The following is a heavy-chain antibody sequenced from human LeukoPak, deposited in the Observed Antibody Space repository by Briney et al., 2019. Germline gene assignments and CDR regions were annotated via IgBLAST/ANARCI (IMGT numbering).Heavy chain of an antibody. J-gene: IGHJ5*02. CDR2: IYPSDSDT. CDR1: GYSFTSYW. CDR3: ARGAEPYYYDSNGYQNWFDP. Sequence: GESLKISCKGSGYSFTSYWIGWLRQMPGKGLEGMGIIYPSDSDTRYSPSFQGQVTISADKSISTPYLQWSSLKASDTAMYYCARGAEPYYYDSNGYQNWFDPWGQGTLVTVSS. V-gene: IGHV5-51*01. D-gene: IGHD3-22*01.